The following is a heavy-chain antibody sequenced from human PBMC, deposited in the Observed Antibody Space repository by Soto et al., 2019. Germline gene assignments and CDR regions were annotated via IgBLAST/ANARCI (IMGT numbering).Heavy chain of an antibody. V-gene: IGHV3-48*01. CDR1: GIPLHSYS. D-gene: IGHD6-13*01. CDR3: ARHPERIAEIGWFDP. J-gene: IGHJ5*02. Sequence: GGSLRLPWATSGIPLHSYSMNWVPPASGKGLEWVSYISSSSSTIYYADSVKGRFTISRDNAKNSLYLQMNSLRAEDTAVYYCARHPERIAEIGWFDPWGQGTLVTVSS. CDR2: ISSSSSTI.